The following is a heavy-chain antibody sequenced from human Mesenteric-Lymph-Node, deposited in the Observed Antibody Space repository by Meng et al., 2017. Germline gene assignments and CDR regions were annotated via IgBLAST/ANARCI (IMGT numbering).Heavy chain of an antibody. V-gene: IGHV3-7*01. J-gene: IGHJ4*02. D-gene: IGHD1-1*01. CDR2: INQDGSEK. CDR1: GFTFTTYW. Sequence: GESLKISCATSGFTFTTYWMSWVRQAPGKGLEWVANINQDGSEKYYADSVKGRFTISRDNAKNSLYLQMNSLRAEDTAVYYCARDSYSYNWNDFIDYWGQGTVVTVSS. CDR3: ARDSYSYNWNDFIDY.